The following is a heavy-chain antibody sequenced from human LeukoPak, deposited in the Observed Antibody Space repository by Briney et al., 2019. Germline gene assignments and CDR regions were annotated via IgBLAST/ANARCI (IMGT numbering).Heavy chain of an antibody. CDR3: ARQTKYYDFWSGDQDFDP. CDR1: GGSISSSSYY. CDR2: LYYSGST. J-gene: IGHJ5*02. D-gene: IGHD3-3*01. Sequence: PSETLSLTCTVSGGSISSSSYYWGWIRQPPGKGLEWIGSLYYSGSTYYNPSLKSRVTISVDTSKNQFSLKRCSVTAADTAVYYCARQTKYYDFWSGDQDFDPWGQGTLVTVSS. V-gene: IGHV4-39*01.